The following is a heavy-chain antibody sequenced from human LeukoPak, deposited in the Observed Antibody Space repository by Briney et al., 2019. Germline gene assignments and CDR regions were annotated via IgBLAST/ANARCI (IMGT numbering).Heavy chain of an antibody. V-gene: IGHV4-61*02. CDR3: ARVASDYYYYYMDV. CDR1: GGSISSGSYY. J-gene: IGHJ6*03. Sequence: SETLSLTCTVSGGSISSGSYYWSWIRQPAGKGLEWIGRIYTSGSTNYNPSLKSRVTISVDTSKNQFSLKLSPVTAADTAVYYCARVASDYYYYYMDVWGKGTTVTVSS. CDR2: IYTSGST.